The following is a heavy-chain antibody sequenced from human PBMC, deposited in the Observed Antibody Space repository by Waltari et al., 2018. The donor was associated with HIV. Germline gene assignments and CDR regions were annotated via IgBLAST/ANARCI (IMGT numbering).Heavy chain of an antibody. CDR3: ATGRFFVRGVRDV. D-gene: IGHD3-10*01. CDR1: GYTLTELS. V-gene: IGHV1-24*01. J-gene: IGHJ4*02. Sequence: QVQLVQSGAEVKKPGASVKVSCKVSGYTLTELSMHWVRQAPGKGLEWMGGLDHEEGETGYEQQFKSRASMTEETYKDTAYMELGSLRSEDTAVYYCATGRFFVRGVRDVWGQGTLVTVSS. CDR2: LDHEEGET.